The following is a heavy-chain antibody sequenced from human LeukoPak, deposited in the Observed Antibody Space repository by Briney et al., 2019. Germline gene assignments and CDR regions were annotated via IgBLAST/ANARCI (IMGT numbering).Heavy chain of an antibody. D-gene: IGHD2-15*01. V-gene: IGHV4-59*01. CDR1: GGSISSYY. J-gene: IGHJ4*02. CDR3: ARELYCSGGSCYSFLDY. Sequence: SETLSLTCTVSGGSISSYYWSWIRQPPGKGLEWIGYIYYSGSTNYNPSLKSRVTISVDTSKNQFSLKLSPVTAADTAVYYCARELYCSGGSCYSFLDYWGQGTLVTVSS. CDR2: IYYSGST.